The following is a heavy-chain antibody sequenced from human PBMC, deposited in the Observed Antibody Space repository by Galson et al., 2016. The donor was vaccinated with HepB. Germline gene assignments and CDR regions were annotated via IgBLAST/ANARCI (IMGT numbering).Heavy chain of an antibody. J-gene: IGHJ5*02. CDR1: GASIISTNYN. D-gene: IGHD3-9*01. CDR3: ARHPTGYPNWFDR. CDR2: IFHTGRS. Sequence: SETLSLTCTVSGASIISTNYNWGWIRQPPGKGPEWIASIFHTGRSDYNPSLQSRVTISVDTSMNRFSLSLRSVSTADTATYFCARHPTGYPNWFDRWGHGTLVVVSS. V-gene: IGHV4-39*01.